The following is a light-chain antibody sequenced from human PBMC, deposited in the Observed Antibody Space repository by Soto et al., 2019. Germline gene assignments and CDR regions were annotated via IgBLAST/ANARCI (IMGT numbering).Light chain of an antibody. CDR2: DAS. CDR1: QSLSSSQ. CDR3: QQRSDFLT. Sequence: EIVLTQSPGTLSLSPGERATLSCRASQSLSSSQLAWYQQKPGQAPRLLIHDASSRATGISDRFTGSGSGTDFTLTISSLEPEDFAVYYCQQRSDFLTFGGGTKVDIK. J-gene: IGKJ4*01. V-gene: IGKV3D-20*02.